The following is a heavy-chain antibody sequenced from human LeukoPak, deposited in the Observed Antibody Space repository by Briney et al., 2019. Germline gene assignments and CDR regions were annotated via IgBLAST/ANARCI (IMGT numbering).Heavy chain of an antibody. J-gene: IGHJ6*04. V-gene: IGHV4-38-2*02. CDR3: ARGPEYYDFWSGYFLDV. Sequence: SETLSLTCTVSASSISSGYYWGWIRPPPGKGLEWIGSIYYTGSTYYNPSLKSRVTISVDTSKNQFSLKLSSVTAADTAVYYCARGPEYYDFWSGYFLDVWGKGTTVTVSS. CDR2: IYYTGST. D-gene: IGHD3-3*01. CDR1: ASSISSGYY.